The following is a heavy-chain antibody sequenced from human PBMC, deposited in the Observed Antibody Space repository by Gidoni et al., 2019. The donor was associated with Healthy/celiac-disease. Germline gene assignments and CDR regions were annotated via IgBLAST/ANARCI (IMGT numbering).Heavy chain of an antibody. V-gene: IGHV3-11*06. D-gene: IGHD6-13*01. CDR3: ARDSSSWVHAFDI. CDR2: ISSSSSYT. Sequence: QVQLVESGGGLVKPGGSLRLSCAASGCTFSDYYMSWIRQAPGKGLEWVSYISSSSSYTNYADSVKGRFTISRDNAKNSLYLQMNSLRAEDTAVYYCARDSSSWVHAFDIWGQGTMVTVSS. J-gene: IGHJ3*02. CDR1: GCTFSDYY.